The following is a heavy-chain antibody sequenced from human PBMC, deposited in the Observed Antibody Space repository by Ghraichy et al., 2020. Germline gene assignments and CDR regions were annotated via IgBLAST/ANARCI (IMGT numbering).Heavy chain of an antibody. J-gene: IGHJ3*02. D-gene: IGHD6-19*01. Sequence: GGSLRLSCAASGFTFSSYWMSWVRQAPGKGLEWMANIKQDGSEKYYVDSVKGRFTISRDNAKNSLYLQMNSLRAEDTAVYYCAREVRSSGWYDAFDIWGQGTMVTVSS. V-gene: IGHV3-7*01. CDR2: IKQDGSEK. CDR1: GFTFSSYW. CDR3: AREVRSSGWYDAFDI.